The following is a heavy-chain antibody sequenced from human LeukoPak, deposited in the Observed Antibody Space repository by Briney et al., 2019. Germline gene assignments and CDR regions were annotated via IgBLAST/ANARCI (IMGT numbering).Heavy chain of an antibody. D-gene: IGHD1-26*01. CDR3: ARDTSPTTWESQRMDV. J-gene: IGHJ6*02. CDR1: GYTFTSYY. CDR2: INPSGGST. V-gene: IGHV1-46*01. Sequence: ASVKVSCKASGYTFTSYYMHWVRQASGQGLEWMGIINPSGGSTSYAQKFQGRVTMTRDTSTSTVYMELSSLRSEDTAVYYCARDTSPTTWESQRMDVWGQGTTVTVSS.